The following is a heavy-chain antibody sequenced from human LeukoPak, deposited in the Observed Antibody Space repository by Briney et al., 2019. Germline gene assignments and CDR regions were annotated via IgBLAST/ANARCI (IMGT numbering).Heavy chain of an antibody. CDR3: ARAYYDILTTDS. J-gene: IGHJ4*02. CDR1: GFTVRTNY. D-gene: IGHD3-9*01. Sequence: GSLRLSCTAPGFTVRTNYMSWVRQAPGKGLEWVSVIYSSGDTYYADSVKGRFTISRDDSKNTLYLQMNSLRAEDTAVYYCARAYYDILTTDSWGQGTLVSVSS. V-gene: IGHV3-66*01. CDR2: IYSSGDT.